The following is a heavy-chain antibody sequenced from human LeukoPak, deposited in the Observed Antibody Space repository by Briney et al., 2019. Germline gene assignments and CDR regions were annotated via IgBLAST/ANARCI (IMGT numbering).Heavy chain of an antibody. CDR2: IYTRGST. CDR1: GGSIATYY. D-gene: IGHD3-22*01. J-gene: IGHJ4*02. Sequence: PSETLSLTCTVSGGSIATYYWSWIRQPAGKGLEWIGRIYTRGSTNYNPSLKSRVTMSVDTSKNQFSLKLSSVTAADKAVYYCSGEGHYYDSTGYYYGGEDYWGQGTLVTASS. CDR3: SGEGHYYDSTGYYYGGEDY. V-gene: IGHV4-4*07.